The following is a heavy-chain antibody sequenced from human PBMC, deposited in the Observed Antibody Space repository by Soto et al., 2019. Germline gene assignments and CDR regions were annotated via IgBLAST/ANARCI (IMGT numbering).Heavy chain of an antibody. Sequence: GGSLRLSCAASGFTVSSNYMSWVRQAPGKGLEWVSVIYSGGSTYYADSVKGRFTISRDNSKNTLFVQVDTLRVEDTAVYYCATEDYSSGHAGTFKNWGQGTLVTVSS. D-gene: IGHD3-22*01. V-gene: IGHV3-66*01. CDR2: IYSGGST. J-gene: IGHJ1*01. CDR3: ATEDYSSGHAGTFKN. CDR1: GFTVSSNY.